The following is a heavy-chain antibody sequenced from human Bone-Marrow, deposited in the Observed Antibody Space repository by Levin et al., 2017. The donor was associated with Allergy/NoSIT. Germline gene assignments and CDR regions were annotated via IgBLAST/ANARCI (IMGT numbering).Heavy chain of an antibody. CDR2: ISYIGHT. J-gene: IGHJ5*02. Sequence: SETLSLTCTVSGGSISTEDYFWTWIRQAPGTGLEWIGHISYIGHTNYNPSLKSRLTISVDTSKNQFSLNRTSVTAADTAGYYCAKDGVWNDFNTWFDPWGQGTLVTVSS. V-gene: IGHV4-30-4*08. CDR3: AKDGVWNDFNTWFDP. D-gene: IGHD1-1*01. CDR1: GGSISTEDYF.